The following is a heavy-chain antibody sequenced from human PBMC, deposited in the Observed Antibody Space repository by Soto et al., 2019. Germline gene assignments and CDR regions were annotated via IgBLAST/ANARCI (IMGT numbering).Heavy chain of an antibody. CDR2: IIPIFGTA. CDR1: GGTFSSYD. D-gene: IGHD5-18*01. J-gene: IGHJ4*02. Sequence: QVQLVQSGAEVKKPGSSVKVSCKASGGTFSSYDISWVRQAPGQGLEWMGGIIPIFGTANYAQKFQGRVTITADESTSTAYMELSSLRSDDTAVYYCARGPEGIYSYGLGFDYWVQGTLVTVSS. V-gene: IGHV1-69*01. CDR3: ARGPEGIYSYGLGFDY.